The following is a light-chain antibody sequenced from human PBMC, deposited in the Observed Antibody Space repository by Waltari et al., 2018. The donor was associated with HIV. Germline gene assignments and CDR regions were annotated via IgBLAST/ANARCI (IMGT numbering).Light chain of an antibody. Sequence: SYVLTQPPSGSVAPGQTARITCGGGQIGRKTVHRYQQMPGQAPVLVVYDGRDRPSGIPERISGSNSGNTATLTISRVEAGDEADYYCQVWISPNDQLNWVFGGGTKLTVL. CDR1: QIGRKT. V-gene: IGLV3-21*02. CDR2: DGR. J-gene: IGLJ3*02. CDR3: QVWISPNDQLNWV.